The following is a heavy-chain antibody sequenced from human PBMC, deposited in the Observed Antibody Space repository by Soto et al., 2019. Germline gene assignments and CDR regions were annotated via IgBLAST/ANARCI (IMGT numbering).Heavy chain of an antibody. J-gene: IGHJ6*02. CDR3: ARDQIVATIDGYYYDRNG. CDR2: IYYSGST. Sequence: SETLYLTCTVSGGSISSGGYYWSWIRQHPGKGLEWIGYIYYSGSTYYNPSLKSRVTISVDTSKNQFSLKLSSVTAADTAVYYCARDQIVATIDGYYYDRNGWDRVTTVTVS. D-gene: IGHD5-12*01. V-gene: IGHV4-31*03. CDR1: GGSISSGGYY.